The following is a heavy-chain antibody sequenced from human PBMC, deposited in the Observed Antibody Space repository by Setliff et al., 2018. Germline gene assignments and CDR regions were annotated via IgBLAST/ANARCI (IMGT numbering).Heavy chain of an antibody. CDR3: AKDLASWSPDR. CDR2: LSGSGVST. CDR1: GFAFDNFA. V-gene: IGHV3-23*01. D-gene: IGHD3-3*01. Sequence: PGGSLRLSCAASGFAFDNFAMNWVRQAPGKGLEWVAALSGSGVSTYYADSVKGRFTISRDNSKNSLYLQMNDLRAEDTAVYYCAKDLASWSPDRWGLGTLVTVSS. J-gene: IGHJ4*02.